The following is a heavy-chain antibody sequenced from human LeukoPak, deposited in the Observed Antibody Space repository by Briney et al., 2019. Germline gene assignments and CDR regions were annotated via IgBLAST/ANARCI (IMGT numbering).Heavy chain of an antibody. V-gene: IGHV5-10-1*01. CDR2: IDPSRNHI. CDR1: GYRFTDYW. D-gene: IGHD2-21*02. J-gene: IGHJ4*02. CDR3: ARHDSYCGGDSYLDS. Sequence: GESLKISCKTSGYRFTDYWISWVRQLPGKGLEWMGRIDPSRNHINYSPSIQGHVAISADKSIGTAYLQWGSLQASDTAMYYCARHDSYCGGDSYLDSWGQGTLVTVSS.